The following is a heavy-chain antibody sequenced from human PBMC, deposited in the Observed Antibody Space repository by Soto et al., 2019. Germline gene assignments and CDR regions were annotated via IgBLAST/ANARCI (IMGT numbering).Heavy chain of an antibody. V-gene: IGHV1-2*02. Sequence: QVQLVQSGAEVKKPGASVKVSCKTSGYTFAAYYIHWIRQAPGQGLEWMGWINPTSGGTVYAQNLQDRVTMTRDTSISTAYMELRRLNSDDTAVYYCARDPDYGDYWGYFFDSWGQGNPVTVSS. J-gene: IGHJ4*02. CDR3: ARDPDYGDYWGYFFDS. D-gene: IGHD4-17*01. CDR2: INPTSGGT. CDR1: GYTFAAYY.